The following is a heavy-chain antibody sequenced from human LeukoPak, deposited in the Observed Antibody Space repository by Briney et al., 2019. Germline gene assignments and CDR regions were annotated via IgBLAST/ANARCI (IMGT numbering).Heavy chain of an antibody. J-gene: IGHJ4*02. Sequence: GASVKVSCKASGYTFTGYCMHWVRQAPGQGLEWMGWISAYNGNTNYAQKLQGRVTMTTDTSTSTAYMELRSLRSEDTAVYYCARDRGLIVVGLDYWGQGTPVTVSS. CDR1: GYTFTGYC. D-gene: IGHD3-22*01. V-gene: IGHV1-18*04. CDR3: ARDRGLIVVGLDY. CDR2: ISAYNGNT.